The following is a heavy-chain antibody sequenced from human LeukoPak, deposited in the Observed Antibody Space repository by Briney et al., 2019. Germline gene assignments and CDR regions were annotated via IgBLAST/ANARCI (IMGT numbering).Heavy chain of an antibody. D-gene: IGHD6-19*01. CDR3: ARAFSASKSCDY. J-gene: IGHJ4*02. V-gene: IGHV1-18*01. Sequence: GAAVKVSCRTSGYDFSTYGITWVRQAPGQGLKYMGWIRPSNGNRDYAQKVQDRVTLTTDTSTSTVYMELRSLRSDDTAVYYCARAFSASKSCDYWGQGTLVTVSS. CDR2: IRPSNGNR. CDR1: GYDFSTYG.